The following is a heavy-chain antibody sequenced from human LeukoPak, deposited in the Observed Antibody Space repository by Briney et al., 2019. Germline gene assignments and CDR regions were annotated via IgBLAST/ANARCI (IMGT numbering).Heavy chain of an antibody. CDR1: GYSISSGYY. CDR2: IYHSGST. Sequence: SETLSLTCTVSGYSISSGYYWGWIRQPPGKGLEWIGSIYHSGSTYYNPSLKSRVTISVDTSKNQFSLKLSSVTAADTAVYYCARDVRDYYDSSGYLVWGQGTLATVSS. D-gene: IGHD3-22*01. V-gene: IGHV4-38-2*02. J-gene: IGHJ4*02. CDR3: ARDVRDYYDSSGYLV.